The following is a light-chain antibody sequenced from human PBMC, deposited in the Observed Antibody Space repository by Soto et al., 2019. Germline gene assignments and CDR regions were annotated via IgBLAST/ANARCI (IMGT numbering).Light chain of an antibody. CDR2: GNS. CDR3: QSYDSSLSGYV. Sequence: QSVLTQPPSVSGAPGQRVIVSCAGSSSNIGAGYDVHWYQQLPGTAPKLLIYGNSNRPSGVPARFSASKSGTSASLAITGLQAEDEADYYCQSYDSSLSGYVFGTGTKVTVL. J-gene: IGLJ1*01. CDR1: SSNIGAGYD. V-gene: IGLV1-40*01.